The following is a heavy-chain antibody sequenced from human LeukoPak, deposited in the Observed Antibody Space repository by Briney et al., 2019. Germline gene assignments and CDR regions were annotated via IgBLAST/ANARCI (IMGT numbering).Heavy chain of an antibody. CDR3: ARRYCSGGSCYLFDY. D-gene: IGHD2-15*01. J-gene: IGHJ4*02. V-gene: IGHV5-51*01. Sequence: GESLKISCKGSGYSFTNYWIGWVRQMPGKGLEWMGIIHPRDSDTRYSPSFQGQVTISADKSISTAYLQWSSLKASDTAMYYCARRYCSGGSCYLFDYWGQGTLVTVSS. CDR2: IHPRDSDT. CDR1: GYSFTNYW.